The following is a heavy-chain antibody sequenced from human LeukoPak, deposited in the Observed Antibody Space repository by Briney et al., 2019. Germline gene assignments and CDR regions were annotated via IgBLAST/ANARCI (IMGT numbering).Heavy chain of an antibody. D-gene: IGHD3-16*01. CDR3: ARFVSRRKNFDY. CDR2: TYYRSKWYN. CDR1: GDSVSNNNTA. J-gene: IGHJ4*02. V-gene: IGHV6-1*01. Sequence: SQTLSLTCVISGDSVSNNNTAWNWIRQSPSRGLEWLGRTYYRSKWYNDYAVSVKSRITINTDTSKNQFSLQLRSVTPEDTAVYYCARFVSRRKNFDYWGQGTLLTVSS.